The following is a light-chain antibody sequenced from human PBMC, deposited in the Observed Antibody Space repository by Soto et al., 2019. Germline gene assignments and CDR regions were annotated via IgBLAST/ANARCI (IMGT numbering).Light chain of an antibody. CDR2: RND. CDR1: VSNIGSNF. Sequence: QAVVSQPTSASATPGQRVTISCSGSVSNIGSNFVYWYQQLAGTAPKLLVFRNDQRPSGVPDRISGSKSGTSASLAISGLRSEDEADYYCASWDDSLSVWVFGGGTKLTVL. V-gene: IGLV1-47*01. CDR3: ASWDDSLSVWV. J-gene: IGLJ3*02.